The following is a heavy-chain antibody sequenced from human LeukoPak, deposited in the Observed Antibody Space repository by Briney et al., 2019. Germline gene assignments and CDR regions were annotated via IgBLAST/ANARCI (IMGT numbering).Heavy chain of an antibody. CDR1: GFTFSSYS. CDR2: ISSSSSYI. D-gene: IGHD3-10*01. CDR3: ARDGSGRSDWFDP. J-gene: IGHJ5*02. V-gene: IGHV3-21*04. Sequence: GGSLRLSCAASGFTFSSYSMNWVRQAPGKGLEWVSSISSSSSYIYYADSVKGRFTISGDNAKNSLYLQMNSLRAEDTAVYYCARDGSGRSDWFDPWGQGTLVTVSS.